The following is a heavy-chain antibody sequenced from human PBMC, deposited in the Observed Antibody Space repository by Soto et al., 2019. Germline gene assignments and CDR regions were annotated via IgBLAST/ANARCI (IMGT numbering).Heavy chain of an antibody. CDR3: ARDMTSGTTGYFDY. V-gene: IGHV3-21*01. CDR1: GFTFSEHS. J-gene: IGHJ4*02. D-gene: IGHD1-1*01. Sequence: EVQVVESGGGLVKPGGSLRLSCAASGFTFSEHSMNWVRQAPGKGLEWVSSISSRSVYIFYAESVKGRFTISRDNAKNSLYLQMTSLRAEDTAVYFCARDMTSGTTGYFDYWGQGALVTVSS. CDR2: ISSRSVYI.